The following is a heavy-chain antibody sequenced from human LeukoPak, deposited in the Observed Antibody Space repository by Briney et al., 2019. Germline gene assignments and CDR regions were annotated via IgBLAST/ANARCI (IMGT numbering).Heavy chain of an antibody. V-gene: IGHV3-11*01. CDR1: GFTLSSYA. CDR3: ARDSSPRYYYDTGGHYYVY. D-gene: IGHD3-22*01. J-gene: IGHJ4*02. Sequence: GGSLRLSCAASGFTLSSYAMTWIRQAPEKGLEWVSYISSGGTTIYYADSVKGRFTISRDNAKNSLYLQMNSLRAEDTAIYYCARDSSPRYYYDTGGHYYVYWGQGTLVTVS. CDR2: ISSGGTTI.